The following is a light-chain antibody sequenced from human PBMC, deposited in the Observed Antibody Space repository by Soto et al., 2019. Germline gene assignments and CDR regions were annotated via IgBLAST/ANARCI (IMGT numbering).Light chain of an antibody. CDR1: QSVSSNY. V-gene: IGKV3-20*01. CDR3: QQYGRAPPLR. CDR2: GAS. J-gene: IGKJ1*01. Sequence: DLTRSQGPRAGSAGESPRLPYSSSQSVSSNYLAWYHQKPVQAPRHLIYGASSRATGIPDRFSGSVSGTDCSLTISILGPDNLAVYYCQQYGRAPPLRFGEGTKVDIK.